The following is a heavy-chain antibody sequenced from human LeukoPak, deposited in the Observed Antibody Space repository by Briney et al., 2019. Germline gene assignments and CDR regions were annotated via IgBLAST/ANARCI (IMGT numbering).Heavy chain of an antibody. D-gene: IGHD4-11*01. CDR1: GFTFSSYA. CDR2: ISYDGSSK. CDR3: AKGVLSNYEGAHWFDP. V-gene: IGHV3-30-3*01. Sequence: PGGSLRLSCAASGFTFSSYAMHWVRQAPGKGLEWVAVISYDGSSKYYADSVKGRFTISRDNSKNTLYLQMNSLRAEDTAVYYCAKGVLSNYEGAHWFDPWGQGTLVTVSS. J-gene: IGHJ5*02.